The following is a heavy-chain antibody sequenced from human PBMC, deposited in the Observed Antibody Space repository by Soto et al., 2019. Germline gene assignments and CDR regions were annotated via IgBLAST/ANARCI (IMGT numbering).Heavy chain of an antibody. CDR1: GFTFSTYA. D-gene: IGHD1-26*01. Sequence: VQLVESGGGVVQPGRSLRLSCAASGFTFSTYAMHWVRQAPGKGLEWVAVISYDGSNKYYADSVKGRFTISRDTSKNTLYLEMNSLRAEDTAVYSCARRGTRPTWEYFFDYWGQGTLVTVSS. V-gene: IGHV3-30-3*01. CDR3: ARRGTRPTWEYFFDY. CDR2: ISYDGSNK. J-gene: IGHJ4*02.